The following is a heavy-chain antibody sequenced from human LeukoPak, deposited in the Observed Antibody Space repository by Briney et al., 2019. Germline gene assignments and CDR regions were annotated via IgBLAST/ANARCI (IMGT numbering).Heavy chain of an antibody. CDR1: GGSISSYY. Sequence: SETLSLTCTGSGGSISSYYWSWIPQPPGKGLEWIGYIYYSGSTNYNPSLKSRVTISVDTSKNQFSLKLSSVTAADTAVYYCARHSTSGWNWFDPWGQGTLVTVSS. V-gene: IGHV4-59*08. J-gene: IGHJ5*02. D-gene: IGHD6-19*01. CDR2: IYYSGST. CDR3: ARHSTSGWNWFDP.